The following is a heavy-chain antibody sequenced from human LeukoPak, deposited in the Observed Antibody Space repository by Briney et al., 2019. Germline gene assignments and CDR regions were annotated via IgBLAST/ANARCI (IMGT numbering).Heavy chain of an antibody. Sequence: SETLSLTCTVSGGSISSSSYYWGWIRQPPGKGLEWIGSIYYSGSTYYNPSLKSRVTISVDTSKNQFSLKLSSVTAADTAVYYCAREGVYSSGWYYGLERKIGFDYWGQGTLVTVSS. V-gene: IGHV4-39*07. CDR1: GGSISSSSYY. CDR3: AREGVYSSGWYYGLERKIGFDY. CDR2: IYYSGST. D-gene: IGHD6-19*01. J-gene: IGHJ4*02.